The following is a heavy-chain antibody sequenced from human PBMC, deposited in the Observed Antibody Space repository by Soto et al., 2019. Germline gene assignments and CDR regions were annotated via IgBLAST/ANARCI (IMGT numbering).Heavy chain of an antibody. CDR3: ARDPYRYVWGRYLQHYFDY. CDR2: INHSGST. Sequence: QVQLQQWGAGLLKPSETLSLTCAVYGGSFSGYYWSWIRQPPGKGLEWIGEINHSGSTNYNPSLKLRFTISVDTSKHQFALKLSSVTAAYTAVYYCARDPYRYVWGRYLQHYFDYWGQGTLVTVSS. D-gene: IGHD3-16*02. J-gene: IGHJ4*02. V-gene: IGHV4-34*01. CDR1: GGSFSGYY.